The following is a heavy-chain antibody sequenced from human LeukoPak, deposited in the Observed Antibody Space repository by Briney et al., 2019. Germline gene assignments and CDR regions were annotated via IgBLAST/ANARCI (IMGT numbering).Heavy chain of an antibody. J-gene: IGHJ5*02. CDR1: GGSISSTRYY. CDR2: IYYSGST. CDR3: ARDGPIP. V-gene: IGHV4-39*07. Sequence: SETLSLTCTVSGGSISSTRYYWGWIRQPPGKGLEWIGSIYYSGSTYYNPSLKSRVTISVDTSKNQFSLKLSSVTAADTAVYYCARDGPIPWGQGTLVTVSS.